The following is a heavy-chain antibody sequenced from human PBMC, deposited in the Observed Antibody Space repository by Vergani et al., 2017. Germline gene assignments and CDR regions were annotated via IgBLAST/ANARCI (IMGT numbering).Heavy chain of an antibody. CDR2: IYYSGST. J-gene: IGHJ3*02. Sequence: QVQLQESGPGLVKPSQTLSLTCPVSGGSISSGGYYWSWIRQHPGKGLEWIGYIYYSGSTYYNPSLKSRVTISVDTSKNQFSLKLSSVTAADTAVYYCARGRIAALDDACDIWGQGTMVTVSS. D-gene: IGHD6-6*01. V-gene: IGHV4-31*03. CDR1: GGSISSGGYY. CDR3: ARGRIAALDDACDI.